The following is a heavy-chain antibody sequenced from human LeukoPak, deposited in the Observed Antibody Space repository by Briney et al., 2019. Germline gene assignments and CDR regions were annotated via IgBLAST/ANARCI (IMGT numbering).Heavy chain of an antibody. CDR1: GFTFSSYG. V-gene: IGHV3-30*18. Sequence: GRSLRLSCAASGFTFSSYGMHWVRQAPGKGLEWVTVISYDGSNKYYADSVKGRFTISRDNSKNTLYLQMNSLRAEDTAVYYCAKPWKGVVPAADDAFDIWGQGTMVTVSS. CDR2: ISYDGSNK. CDR3: AKPWKGVVPAADDAFDI. D-gene: IGHD2-2*01. J-gene: IGHJ3*02.